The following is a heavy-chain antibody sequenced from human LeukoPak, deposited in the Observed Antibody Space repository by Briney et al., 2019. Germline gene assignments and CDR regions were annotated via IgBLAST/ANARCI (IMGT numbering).Heavy chain of an antibody. V-gene: IGHV1-58*01. CDR1: GFTFTISA. CDR3: AAKGHRGSYHMGSWFHP. D-gene: IGHD1-26*01. Sequence: ASVKVSCKASGFTFTISAVQWVRQARGQRLECIGWIVVGSGNTNYAQKFQERVTITRDQFTSTACMGLGRLRTEDTAVYFWAAKGHRGSYHMGSWFHPWGQGTLVTVSS. J-gene: IGHJ5*02. CDR2: IVVGSGNT.